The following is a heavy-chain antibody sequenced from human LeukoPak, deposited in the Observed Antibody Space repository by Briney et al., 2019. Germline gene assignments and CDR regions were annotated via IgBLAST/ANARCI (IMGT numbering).Heavy chain of an antibody. D-gene: IGHD3-22*01. J-gene: IGHJ3*02. Sequence: GGSLRLSCAASGFTVSSNYMSWVRQAPGKGLEWVSIIYSDGSTYYADSVKGRFTISRDNSKNTLYLQMNSLRAEDTAVYYCARGFDYYDSSGYNSDAFDIWGQGTMVTVSS. CDR3: ARGFDYYDSSGYNSDAFDI. CDR1: GFTVSSNY. V-gene: IGHV3-66*01. CDR2: IYSDGST.